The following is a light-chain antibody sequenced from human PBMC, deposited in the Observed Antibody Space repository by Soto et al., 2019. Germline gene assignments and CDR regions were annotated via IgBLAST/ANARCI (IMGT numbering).Light chain of an antibody. CDR1: SSNIGSNT. Sequence: QSVLTQPPSASGTPGQRVTISCSGSSSNIGSNTVNWFQQLPGTAPTLLVYSDNQRPSEVPDRFSGSKSGSSASLAISGLQSEDEADYYCAAWDDSLNGMVFGGGTKVTVL. J-gene: IGLJ2*01. V-gene: IGLV1-44*01. CDR3: AAWDDSLNGMV. CDR2: SDN.